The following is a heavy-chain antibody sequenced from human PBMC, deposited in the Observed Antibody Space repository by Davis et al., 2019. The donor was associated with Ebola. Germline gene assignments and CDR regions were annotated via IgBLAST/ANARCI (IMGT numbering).Heavy chain of an antibody. J-gene: IGHJ5*02. V-gene: IGHV4-4*02. Sequence: MPSEILSLTCAVSGGSISSSNWWSWVRQPPGKGLEWIGEIYHSGSTNYNPSLKSRVTISVDKSKNQFSLKLSSVTAADTAVYYCARERGVGAKRAVWFDPWGQGTLVTVSS. CDR2: IYHSGST. CDR3: ARERGVGAKRAVWFDP. D-gene: IGHD1-26*01. CDR1: GGSISSSNW.